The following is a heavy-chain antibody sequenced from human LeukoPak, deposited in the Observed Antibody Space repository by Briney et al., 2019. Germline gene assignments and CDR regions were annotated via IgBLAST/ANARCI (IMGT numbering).Heavy chain of an antibody. V-gene: IGHV3-21*01. CDR1: GFTFSSYS. Sequence: PGGSLRLSCAASGFTFSSYSMNWVRQAPGKGLEWVSSISSSRSYIYYADSVKGRFTISRDNAKNSLYLQMNSLRAEDTAVYYCAREFSIMIEAASDHWGRGPGVSVSS. D-gene: IGHD6-25*01. J-gene: IGHJ4*02. CDR2: ISSSRSYI. CDR3: AREFSIMIEAASDH.